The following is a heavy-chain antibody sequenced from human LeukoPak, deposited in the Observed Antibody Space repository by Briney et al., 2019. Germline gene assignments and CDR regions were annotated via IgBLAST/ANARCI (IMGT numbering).Heavy chain of an antibody. D-gene: IGHD4-17*01. CDR1: GFTFNSYA. V-gene: IGHV3-23*01. CDR3: AESPMTRVTTGGFDF. Sequence: PGGSLRLSCAASGFTFNSYAMSWVRQAPGKGLEWVSSISSSGGSTYYVDSMKGRFTISRDNSKNTLYLQMNSLRAVDTAVYYCAESPMTRVTTGGFDFWGQGTLVTVSS. J-gene: IGHJ4*02. CDR2: ISSSGGST.